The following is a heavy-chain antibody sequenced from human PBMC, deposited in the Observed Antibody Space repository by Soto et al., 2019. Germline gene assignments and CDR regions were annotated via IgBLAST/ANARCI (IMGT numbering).Heavy chain of an antibody. CDR1: GFTFSSYT. D-gene: IGHD2-2*01. Sequence: QLVESGGGLVQPGGSLRLSCAASGFTFSSYTMHWVRQAPGKGLEFVSTISGDGGSTYYANSVKGRFTISRDNSKNTLYLQMGSLRAEDMAVYYCARDPYYAKWGFDPWGQGTLVTVSS. CDR3: ARDPYYAKWGFDP. V-gene: IGHV3-64*01. CDR2: ISGDGGST. J-gene: IGHJ5*02.